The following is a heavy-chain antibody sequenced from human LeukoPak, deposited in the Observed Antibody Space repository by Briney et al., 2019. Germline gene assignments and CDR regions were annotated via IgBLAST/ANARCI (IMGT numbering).Heavy chain of an antibody. CDR3: ARLDSSAHYVDY. D-gene: IGHD3-22*01. CDR1: GGSISTYS. J-gene: IGHJ4*02. V-gene: IGHV4-59*08. CDR2: IYYSGTT. Sequence: SETLSLTCTVSGGSISTYSWSWIRQPPGKGLEWIGYIYYSGTTNYNSSLKSRVTISVDTSKNQFSLKLSSVTAADTAVYYCARLDSSAHYVDYWGQGTLVTVSS.